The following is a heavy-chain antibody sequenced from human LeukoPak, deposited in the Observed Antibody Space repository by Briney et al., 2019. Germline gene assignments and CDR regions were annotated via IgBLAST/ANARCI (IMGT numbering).Heavy chain of an antibody. D-gene: IGHD2-15*01. J-gene: IGHJ4*02. CDR2: IFTYYVKT. CDR3: AREEGYCSGGSCYSGAGY. V-gene: IGHV1-18*01. Sequence: APLKASCKASGYPFSNYIITCVRQAPGQGLEWMGLIFTYYVKTDYLQRLQGRVTLTADTSTSTAYMELRSLRSDDTAVYYCAREEGYCSGGSCYSGAGYWGQGTLVSVSS. CDR1: GYPFSNYI.